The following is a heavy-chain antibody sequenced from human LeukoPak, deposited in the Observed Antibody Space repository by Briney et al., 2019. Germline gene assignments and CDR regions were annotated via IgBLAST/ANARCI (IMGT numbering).Heavy chain of an antibody. Sequence: GGSLRLSCAVAGFSVDSKYMNWVRQAPGKGLEWVSILYSSGTTYYADSVKGRFTISRDNSKNTLYLQMNSVGAEDTAVYYCAANYDFWSGYPPDWGQGTLVTVSS. CDR2: LYSSGTT. V-gene: IGHV3-66*02. J-gene: IGHJ4*02. CDR1: GFSVDSKY. CDR3: AANYDFWSGYPPD. D-gene: IGHD3-3*01.